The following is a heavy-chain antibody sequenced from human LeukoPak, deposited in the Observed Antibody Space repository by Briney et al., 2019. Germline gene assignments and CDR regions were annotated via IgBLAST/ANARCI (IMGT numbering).Heavy chain of an antibody. Sequence: GGSLRLPCAASGFTFSTYAMHWVRQAPGKGLEWVALISYDGSNKYYADSVKGRFIISRDNSKNTLYLQMNSLRAEDTAMYYCARDSGYSSSWYIGYWGQGTLVTVSS. D-gene: IGHD6-13*01. CDR2: ISYDGSNK. CDR1: GFTFSTYA. CDR3: ARDSGYSSSWYIGY. V-gene: IGHV3-30*04. J-gene: IGHJ4*02.